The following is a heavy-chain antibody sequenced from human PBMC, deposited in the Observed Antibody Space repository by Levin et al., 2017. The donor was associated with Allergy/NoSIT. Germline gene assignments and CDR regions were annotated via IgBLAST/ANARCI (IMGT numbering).Heavy chain of an antibody. CDR2: INHSGST. CDR3: ARGRGIAAAGTLGVGWFDP. CDR1: GGSFSGYY. D-gene: IGHD6-13*01. J-gene: IGHJ5*02. V-gene: IGHV4-34*01. Sequence: SETLSLTCAVYGGSFSGYYWSWIRQPPGKGLEWIGEINHSGSTNYNPSLKGRVTISVDTSKNQFSLKLSSVTAADTAVYYCARGRGIAAAGTLGVGWFDPWGQGTLVTVSS.